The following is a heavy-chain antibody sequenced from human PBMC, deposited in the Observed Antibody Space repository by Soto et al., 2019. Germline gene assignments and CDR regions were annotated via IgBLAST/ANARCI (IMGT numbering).Heavy chain of an antibody. J-gene: IGHJ4*02. CDR1: GFTFSSYG. D-gene: IGHD1-26*01. CDR3: AKGAEWELLTPDY. CDR2: ISYDGSNK. Sequence: GGSLRLSCAASGFTFSSYGMHWVRQAPGKGLEWVAVISYDGSNKYYADSVKGRFTISRDNSKNTLYLQMNSLRAEDTAVYYCAKGAEWELLTPDYWGQGTLVTVSS. V-gene: IGHV3-30*18.